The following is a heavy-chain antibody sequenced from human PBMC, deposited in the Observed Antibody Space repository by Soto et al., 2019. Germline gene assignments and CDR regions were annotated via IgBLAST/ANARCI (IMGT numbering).Heavy chain of an antibody. V-gene: IGHV3-9*01. CDR1: GFTFDDYA. J-gene: IGHJ6*03. Sequence: SGGSLRLSCAASGFTFDDYAMHWVRQAPGKGLEWVSGISWNSGSIGYADSVKGRFTISRDNAKNSLYLQMNSLRAEDTALYYCAKEGPTGAYYYMDVWGKGTTVTVSS. CDR2: ISWNSGSI. CDR3: AKEGPTGAYYYMDV. D-gene: IGHD2-8*02.